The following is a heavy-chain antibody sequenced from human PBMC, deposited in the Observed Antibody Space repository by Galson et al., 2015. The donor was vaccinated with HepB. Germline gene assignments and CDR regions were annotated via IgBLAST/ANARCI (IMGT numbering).Heavy chain of an antibody. D-gene: IGHD6-13*01. V-gene: IGHV3-33*01. CDR1: GLTFSRNS. CDR2: IWHDGGNK. J-gene: IGHJ4*02. CDR3: ARSMQVVAAADH. Sequence: SLRLSCAASGLTFSRNSMHWVRQAPGKGLEWVAVIWHDGGNKYYADSVKGRFTISRDNSKNTVSLQMNSLREEDTAVYYCARSMQVVAAADHWGQGTLVTVSS.